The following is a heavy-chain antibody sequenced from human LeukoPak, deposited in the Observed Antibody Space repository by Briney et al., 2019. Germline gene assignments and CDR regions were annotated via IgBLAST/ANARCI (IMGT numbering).Heavy chain of an antibody. CDR2: IFSNDEK. J-gene: IGHJ4*02. V-gene: IGHV2-26*01. Sequence: ETLSLTCTVSGGSISSGGYYWSWIRQPPGKALEWLAHIFSNDEKSYRTSLKSRLTISKDTSKSQVVLTMTNMDPVDTATYYCARHYYGSGSYLLFFDYWGQGTLVTVSS. CDR1: GGSISSGGYY. D-gene: IGHD3-10*01. CDR3: ARHYYGSGSYLLFFDY.